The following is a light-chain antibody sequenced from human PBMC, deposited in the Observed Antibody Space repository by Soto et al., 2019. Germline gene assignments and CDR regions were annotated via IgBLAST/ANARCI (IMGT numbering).Light chain of an antibody. Sequence: DIVMTQSPDSLAVSLGERATINCKSSQSVLYSPANKNYLAWYQQKPGQPPKLLIYWASTRESGVPDRFSGSGSGTDFTLTISSLQAEDVAIYYCQQYYNTPYTFGQGTKLESK. CDR3: QQYYNTPYT. V-gene: IGKV4-1*01. CDR1: QSVLYSPANKNY. CDR2: WAS. J-gene: IGKJ2*01.